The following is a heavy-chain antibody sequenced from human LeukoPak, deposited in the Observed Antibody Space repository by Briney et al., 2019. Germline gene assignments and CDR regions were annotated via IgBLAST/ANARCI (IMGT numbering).Heavy chain of an antibody. CDR2: ISWNSGSI. V-gene: IGHV3-9*01. CDR1: GFTFDDYA. CDR3: ARDLEVYYDSSGKRLDY. D-gene: IGHD3-22*01. J-gene: IGHJ4*02. Sequence: GRSLRLSCAASGFTFDDYAMHWVRQAPGKGLEWVSGISWNSGSIGYADSVKGRFTISRDNAKNSLYLQMNSLRAEDTAVYYCARDLEVYYDSSGKRLDYWGQGTLVTVSS.